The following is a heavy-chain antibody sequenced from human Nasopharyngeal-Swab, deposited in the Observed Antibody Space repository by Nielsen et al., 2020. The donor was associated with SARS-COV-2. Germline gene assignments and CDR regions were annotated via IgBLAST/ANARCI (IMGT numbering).Heavy chain of an antibody. J-gene: IGHJ6*02. Sequence: GESLKISCAASGFTFSSYSMNWVRQAPGKGLEWVSYISSSSSTIYYADSVKGRFTISRDNAKNSLYLQMNSLRAEDTAVYYCARDPIVVVVAATPGGMDVWGQETTVTVSS. D-gene: IGHD2-15*01. CDR3: ARDPIVVVVAATPGGMDV. V-gene: IGHV3-48*04. CDR2: ISSSSSTI. CDR1: GFTFSSYS.